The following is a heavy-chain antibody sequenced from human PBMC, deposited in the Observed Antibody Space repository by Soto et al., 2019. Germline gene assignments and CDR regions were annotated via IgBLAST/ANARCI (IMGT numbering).Heavy chain of an antibody. CDR1: GGSISSSSYY. D-gene: IGHD2-2*01. CDR2: IYYSGST. Sequence: QLQLQESGPGLVKPSETLSLTCTVSGGSISSSSYYWGWIRQPPGKGLEWIGSIYYSGSTYYNPSLKSRVTIAVDPSKTQFSLKLSSVTAADTAVYYCRGYCISTSCYGPGMSIAAAGTLGWYFDLWGRGTLVTVSS. V-gene: IGHV4-39*01. CDR3: RGYCISTSCYGPGMSIAAAGTLGWYFDL. J-gene: IGHJ2*01.